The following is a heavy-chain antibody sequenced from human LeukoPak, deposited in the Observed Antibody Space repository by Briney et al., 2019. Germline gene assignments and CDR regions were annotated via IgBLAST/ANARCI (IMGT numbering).Heavy chain of an antibody. CDR2: INHSGST. V-gene: IGHV4-34*01. Sequence: PSETLSLTCAVYGGSFSGYYWSWIRQPPGKGLEWIGEINHSGSTNYNPSLKSRVTISLDTSKNQFSLKLSSVTAADTAVYYCARHAGTYYYDSSGYDNAFDIWGQGTMVTVSS. CDR1: GGSFSGYY. J-gene: IGHJ3*02. CDR3: ARHAGTYYYDSSGYDNAFDI. D-gene: IGHD3-22*01.